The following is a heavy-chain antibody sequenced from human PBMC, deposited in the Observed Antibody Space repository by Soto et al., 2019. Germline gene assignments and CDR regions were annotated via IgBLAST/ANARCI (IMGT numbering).Heavy chain of an antibody. V-gene: IGHV3-53*01. CDR1: GFTVRSNY. Sequence: EVQLVESGGGLIQPGGSLRLSCAASGFTVRSNYMSWVRQAPGKGLEWVSVIYSGGGAYYADSVKGRFTISRDNPKDALYLQMNSLRAEDTAVYYCARAGGPYDYWGLGTLVTVSS. J-gene: IGHJ4*02. CDR3: ARAGGPYDY. CDR2: IYSGGGA. D-gene: IGHD3-16*01.